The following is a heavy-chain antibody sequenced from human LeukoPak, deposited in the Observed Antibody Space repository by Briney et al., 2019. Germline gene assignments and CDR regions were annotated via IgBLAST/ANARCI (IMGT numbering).Heavy chain of an antibody. V-gene: IGHV3-30-3*01. Sequence: RSLRLSCAASGFPFSSYTMHWVRPAPGKGLEWVAVISYDGSNKYYADSVKGRFTISRDNSKNTLYLQMNSLRAEDTAVYYCAKGLEYSSSSLWGQGTLVTVSS. CDR2: ISYDGSNK. CDR1: GFPFSSYT. J-gene: IGHJ4*02. D-gene: IGHD6-6*01. CDR3: AKGLEYSSSSL.